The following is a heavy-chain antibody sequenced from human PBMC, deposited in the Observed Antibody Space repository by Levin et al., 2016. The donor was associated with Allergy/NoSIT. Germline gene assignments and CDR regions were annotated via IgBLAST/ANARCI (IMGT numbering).Heavy chain of an antibody. CDR1: GLRISDFW. CDR2: SNREGSEE. J-gene: IGHJ6*02. V-gene: IGHV3-7*04. Sequence: GGSLRLSCEGSGLRISDFWMCWVRQAPGKGPEWVANSNREGSEEYYLDSVKGRFSIFRDNSQNSLYLQMNSLTAEDTAVYYCVRGHLGLEVWGQGTTVTVSS. CDR3: VRGHLGLEV. D-gene: IGHD3-10*01.